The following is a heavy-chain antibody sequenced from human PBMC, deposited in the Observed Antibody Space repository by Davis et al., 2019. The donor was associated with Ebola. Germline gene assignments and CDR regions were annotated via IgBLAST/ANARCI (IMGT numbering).Heavy chain of an antibody. CDR2: MYETVST. D-gene: IGHD7-27*01. CDR1: GGSISSGNYF. J-gene: IGHJ6*03. Sequence: PSETLSLTCTVSGGSISSGNYFWGSIRQPPGKGLEWIGSMYETVSTYCNPSLKSRVTISVDTSKSQFSLSLNSVTAADTDVYYCSRGVGETYWGPALAYSYHYYMDVWGKGATVTVSS. V-gene: IGHV4-39*07. CDR3: SRGVGETYWGPALAYSYHYYMDV.